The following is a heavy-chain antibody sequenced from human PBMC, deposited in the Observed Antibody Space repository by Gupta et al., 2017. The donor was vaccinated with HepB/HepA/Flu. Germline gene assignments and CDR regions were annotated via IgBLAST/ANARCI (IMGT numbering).Heavy chain of an antibody. V-gene: IGHV3-7*01. J-gene: IGHJ4*02. CDR3: ARELWFGELFDY. D-gene: IGHD3-10*01. CDR2: IKQDGSEK. CDR1: GFTFSSYW. Sequence: EVQLVESGGGLVQPGGSLRLSCAASGFTFSSYWMSWVRQAPGKGLVWVANIKQDGSEKYYVDSVKGRFTISRDNAKNTLYLQMNSLRAEDTAVYYCARELWFGELFDYWGQGTLVTVSS.